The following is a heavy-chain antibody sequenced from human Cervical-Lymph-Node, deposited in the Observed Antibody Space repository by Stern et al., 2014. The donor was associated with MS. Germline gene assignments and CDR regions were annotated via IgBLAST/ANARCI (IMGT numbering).Heavy chain of an antibody. Sequence: VQLVESGAEVKKPGSSVKVSCKASGGTFSIYAISWVRQAPGQGLEWMGGIIPIFGTANYAQKFQGRVTITADESTSTAYMELSSLRSEDTAVYARDPGGVPAAPYYYGMDVWGQGTTVTVSS. J-gene: IGHJ6*02. D-gene: IGHD2-2*01. CDR2: IIPIFGTA. CDR1: GGTFSIYA. V-gene: IGHV1-69*01. CDR3: DPGGVPAAPYYYGMDV.